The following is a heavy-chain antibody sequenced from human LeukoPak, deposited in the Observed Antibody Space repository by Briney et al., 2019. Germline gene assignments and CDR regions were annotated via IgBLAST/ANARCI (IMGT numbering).Heavy chain of an antibody. CDR3: AAVGVLLPY. J-gene: IGHJ4*02. CDR2: VDYSGST. Sequence: SETLSLTCSVSGDSISSYFWSWIRQPPGKGLEWIGYVDYSGSTNYNPSLKSRVSISFDTSKNQFSLKLTSVTAADTAMYYCAAVGVLLPYWGQGTLVTVSS. CDR1: GDSISSYF. D-gene: IGHD3-3*01. V-gene: IGHV4-59*08.